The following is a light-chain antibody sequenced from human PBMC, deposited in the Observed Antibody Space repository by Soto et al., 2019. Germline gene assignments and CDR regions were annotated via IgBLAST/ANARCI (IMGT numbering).Light chain of an antibody. CDR3: QHFNNWPLT. CDR1: QSVNNN. Sequence: EIVMTQSPTTLCSFLGGKTTFFCRAGQSVNNNLAWYQLKPGQAPRLLGYGASIRATGIPARFSGSGSGTEFTLTSNSLQSEDFAVYYCQHFNNWPLTFGGGTKVEIK. J-gene: IGKJ4*01. CDR2: GAS. V-gene: IGKV3-15*01.